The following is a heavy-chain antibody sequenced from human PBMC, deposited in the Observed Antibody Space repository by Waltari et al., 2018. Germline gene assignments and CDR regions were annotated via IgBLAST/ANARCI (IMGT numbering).Heavy chain of an antibody. CDR3: ARDKGFYDVLPGRGWFDP. Sequence: QVQLLESGSGLVKPSETLSLTCTVPNYSITSGYFWGWTRQSTGKGLEGIGSSHHTVTTYFNPSLKSRVTISIDTSKQQFSLRLRSVTAADTGVYFCARDKGFYDVLPGRGWFDPWGQGTLVTVSS. CDR1: NYSITSGYF. D-gene: IGHD3-9*01. CDR2: SHHTVTT. J-gene: IGHJ5*02. V-gene: IGHV4-38-2*02.